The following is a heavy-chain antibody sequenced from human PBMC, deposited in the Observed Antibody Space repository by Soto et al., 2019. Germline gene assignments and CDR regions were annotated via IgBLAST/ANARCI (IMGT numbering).Heavy chain of an antibody. Sequence: SETLSLTCAVYGGSFSGYYWSWIRQPPGKGLEWIGEINHSGSTNYNPSLKSRVTISVDTSKNQFSLKLSSVTAADTAVYYCARLANVYCSSTSCPGGIQLWTNYYYYGMDVWGQGTTVTVSS. CDR2: INHSGST. D-gene: IGHD2-2*01. J-gene: IGHJ6*02. V-gene: IGHV4-34*01. CDR1: GGSFSGYY. CDR3: ARLANVYCSSTSCPGGIQLWTNYYYYGMDV.